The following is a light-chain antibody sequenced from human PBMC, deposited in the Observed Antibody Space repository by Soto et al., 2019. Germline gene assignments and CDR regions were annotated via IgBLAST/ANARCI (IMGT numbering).Light chain of an antibody. V-gene: IGLV2-14*01. CDR2: EVS. J-gene: IGLJ2*01. CDR1: SSDVGGYNY. Sequence: QSALTQPASVSGSPGQSITISCTGTSSDVGGYNYVSWYQQHPGKAPKLMIYEVSNRPSGVSNRFSGSKSGTSASLAISGLQSKDEADYYCAAWDDSLNGPVFGGGTQLTVL. CDR3: AAWDDSLNGPV.